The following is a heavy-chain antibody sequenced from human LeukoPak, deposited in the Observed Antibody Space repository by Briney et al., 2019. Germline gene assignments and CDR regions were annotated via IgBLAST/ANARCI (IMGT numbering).Heavy chain of an antibody. CDR2: INNYNGNT. Sequence: SVQVSCNTSGYTFTNYHICWVRQAPGQGLEWMGWINNYNGNTDYAQKLQGRVTMTTATSTSTAYMKLMSVSSDATAVYYCARRGYSSGWYYFDYWGQGTLVTVSS. D-gene: IGHD6-13*01. J-gene: IGHJ4*02. CDR3: ARRGYSSGWYYFDY. V-gene: IGHV1-18*01. CDR1: GYTFTNYH.